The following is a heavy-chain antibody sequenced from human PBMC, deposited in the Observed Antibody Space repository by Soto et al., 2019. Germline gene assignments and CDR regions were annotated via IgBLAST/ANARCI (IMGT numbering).Heavy chain of an antibody. D-gene: IGHD4-17*01. CDR1: GGSISSGDYY. J-gene: IGHJ5*02. CDR2: IYYSGST. Sequence: PSETLSLTCTVSGGSISSGDYYWSWIRQPPGKSKERIGYIYYSGSTYYNPSLKNRVTISVDTSKNQFSLKLSSVTAADTAVYYCARSPYYGDYDHLWFDPWGQGTLVTVSS. V-gene: IGHV4-30-4*01. CDR3: ARSPYYGDYDHLWFDP.